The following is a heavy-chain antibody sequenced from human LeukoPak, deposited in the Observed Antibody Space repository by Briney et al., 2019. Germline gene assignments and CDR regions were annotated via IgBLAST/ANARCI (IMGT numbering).Heavy chain of an antibody. D-gene: IGHD3-9*01. J-gene: IGHJ4*02. Sequence: PGGSLRLSCAASGFTFSSYWMSWVRQAPGKGLEWVANIKQDGSEKYYVDSVKGRFTISRDKAKNSLYLQMNSLRAEDTAVYYCARAVYDILTGYYTNSFDYWGQGTLVTVSS. CDR3: ARAVYDILTGYYTNSFDY. CDR1: GFTFSSYW. V-gene: IGHV3-7*01. CDR2: IKQDGSEK.